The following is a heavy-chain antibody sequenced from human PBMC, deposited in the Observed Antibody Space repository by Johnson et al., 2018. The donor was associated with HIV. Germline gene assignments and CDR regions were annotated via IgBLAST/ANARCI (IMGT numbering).Heavy chain of an antibody. CDR1: GFTVSSNY. J-gene: IGHJ3*02. CDR3: TGGWYNLSAFDI. CDR2: IYSGGNT. D-gene: IGHD6-19*01. V-gene: IGHV3-53*01. Sequence: VQLVESGGGLIQPGGSLRLSCAASGFTVSSNYMSWVRQAPGKGLEWVSVIYSGGNTYYADSVKGRFTISRDNSRNTVYLQMDSLRAEDTAVYYCTGGWYNLSAFDIWGQGTMVTVSS.